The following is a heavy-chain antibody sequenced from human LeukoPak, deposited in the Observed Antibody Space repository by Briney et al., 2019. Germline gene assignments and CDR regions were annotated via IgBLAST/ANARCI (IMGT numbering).Heavy chain of an antibody. D-gene: IGHD6-13*01. V-gene: IGHV1-2*02. CDR3: VRDMIAAAGTGA. J-gene: IGHJ5*02. CDR2: INPKSGGT. CDR1: GYTFTGYY. Sequence: ASVKVSCKASGYTFTGYYMHWVRQAPGQGLEWMGWINPKSGGTNYAQNLQGRVTMTSDTSISTAYMELSGLRFDDRAVYYCVRDMIAAAGTGAWGQGTLVTVSS.